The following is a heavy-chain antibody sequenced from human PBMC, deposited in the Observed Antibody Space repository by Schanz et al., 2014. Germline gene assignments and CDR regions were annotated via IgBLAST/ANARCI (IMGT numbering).Heavy chain of an antibody. CDR2: INAHTGNT. D-gene: IGHD3-10*01. J-gene: IGHJ3*02. V-gene: IGHV1-18*01. CDR3: ARVHIATYHYNSPGAFDI. Sequence: QLMQSGSEVRKPGASVKVSCKASGYIFGSHGMTWVRQAPGQGPELMGWINAHTGNTQYAHKFQGRVNMTRDTVTTTVHLELTRLRTDDTAIYYCARVHIATYHYNSPGAFDIWGQGTRVTVSS. CDR1: GYIFGSHG.